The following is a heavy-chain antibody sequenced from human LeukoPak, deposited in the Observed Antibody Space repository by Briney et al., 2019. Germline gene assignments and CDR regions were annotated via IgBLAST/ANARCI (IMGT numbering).Heavy chain of an antibody. J-gene: IGHJ4*02. Sequence: SETLSLTCTVSGGSISNSYWSWVRHPPGKGLECIGHIYSSGSTTYSPSLKSRVTMSVDTSKNQFSLKLTSVPAADTPVYYCARHRSDGTYPLDYWGQGALVTVSS. CDR3: ARHRSDGTYPLDY. D-gene: IGHD1-26*01. V-gene: IGHV4-59*08. CDR2: IYSSGST. CDR1: GGSISNSY.